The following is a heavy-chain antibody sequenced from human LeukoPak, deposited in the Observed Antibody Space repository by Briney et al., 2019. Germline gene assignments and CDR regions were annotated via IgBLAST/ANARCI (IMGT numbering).Heavy chain of an antibody. J-gene: IGHJ6*02. V-gene: IGHV1-58*01. Sequence: SVKVSCKASGFTFTSSAVQWVRQARGQRLEWIGWIVVGSGNTNYAQKFQERVTITRDMSTSTAYMELSSLRSEDTAVYYCARDFGVVIMDSDYYYYYGMDVWGQGTTVTVSS. CDR3: ARDFGVVIMDSDYYYYYGMDV. D-gene: IGHD3-3*01. CDR1: GFTFTSSA. CDR2: IVVGSGNT.